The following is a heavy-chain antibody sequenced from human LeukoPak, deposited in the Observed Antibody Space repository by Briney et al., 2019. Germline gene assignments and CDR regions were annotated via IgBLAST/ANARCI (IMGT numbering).Heavy chain of an antibody. CDR2: INHSGST. Sequence: SETLSLTCAVYGGSFSGYYWSWIRQPPGKGLEWIGEINHSGSTNYNPCLKSRGTISVDTSKNQFSLKLSSVTAADTAVYYCARGLYYDFWSGYRHYYFDYWGQGTLVTVSS. V-gene: IGHV4-34*01. J-gene: IGHJ4*02. D-gene: IGHD3-3*01. CDR3: ARGLYYDFWSGYRHYYFDY. CDR1: GGSFSGYY.